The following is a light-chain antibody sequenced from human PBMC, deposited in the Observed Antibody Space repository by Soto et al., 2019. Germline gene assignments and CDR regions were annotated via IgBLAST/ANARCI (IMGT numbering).Light chain of an antibody. J-gene: IGLJ1*01. V-gene: IGLV2-14*01. CDR2: DVS. CDR1: SSDVGGYNY. CDR3: SSYTSSSTYV. Sequence: QSVLTQPASVSGSPGQSITISCTGTSSDVGGYNYVSWYQQHPGKAPKLMIYDVSNRPSGVSNRFSGSKSGNTASLTISGLKAEDEADYYCSSYTSSSTYVFGTGTKFTVL.